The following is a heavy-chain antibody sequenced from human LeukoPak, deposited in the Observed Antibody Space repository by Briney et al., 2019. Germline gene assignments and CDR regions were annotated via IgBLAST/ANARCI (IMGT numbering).Heavy chain of an antibody. CDR1: CGSISSYY. V-gene: IGHV4-59*01. Sequence: PSETLSLTCTVACGSISSYYCRWIRQPPGKGLEWIGYIYYSGSTNYNPSLKSRVTISVDTSKNQFSLKLSSVTAADTAVYYCAIHGYSSGSLAWFDPWGQGTQVTVSS. D-gene: IGHD6-19*01. J-gene: IGHJ5*02. CDR3: AIHGYSSGSLAWFDP. CDR2: IYYSGST.